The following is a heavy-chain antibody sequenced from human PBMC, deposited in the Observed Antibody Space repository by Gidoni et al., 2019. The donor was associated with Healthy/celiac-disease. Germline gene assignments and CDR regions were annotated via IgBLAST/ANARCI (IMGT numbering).Heavy chain of an antibody. Sequence: QVQLVQSGAEVKKPGSSVKVSCKASGAPFSSYAISWVRQAPGQGREWMGGIIPIFGTANYAQKFQGRVTITADESTSTDYMELSSLRSEDTAVYYCARVPGATAGWFDPWGQGTLVTVSS. CDR1: GAPFSSYA. CDR3: ARVPGATAGWFDP. J-gene: IGHJ5*02. CDR2: IIPIFGTA. V-gene: IGHV1-69*01. D-gene: IGHD2-2*01.